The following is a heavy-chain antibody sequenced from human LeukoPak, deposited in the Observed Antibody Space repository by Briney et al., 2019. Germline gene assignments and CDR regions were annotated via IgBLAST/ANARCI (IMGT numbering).Heavy chain of an antibody. CDR1: GYTFTGYY. D-gene: IGHD1-14*01. Sequence: ASVKVSCKASGYTFTGYYMHWVRQAPGQGLEWMGWINPNSGGTNYAQKFQGRVTMTRDTSISTAYMELSRLRSDDTAVYYCARDAYNWNHGRIEITGHAFDIWGQGTTVTVSS. V-gene: IGHV1-2*02. CDR3: ARDAYNWNHGRIEITGHAFDI. J-gene: IGHJ3*02. CDR2: INPNSGGT.